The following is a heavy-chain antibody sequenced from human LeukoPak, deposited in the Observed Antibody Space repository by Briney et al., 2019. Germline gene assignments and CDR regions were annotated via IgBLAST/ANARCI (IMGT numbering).Heavy chain of an antibody. V-gene: IGHV4-4*07. CDR1: GGSISKYY. D-gene: IGHD3-10*01. CDR2: IYTSGNT. Sequence: SETLSLTCTVSGGSISKYYWSWIRQPAGKGLEWIGRIYTSGNTNYNPSLKSRVTISLDTSKNQFSLKLSSVTAADTAIYYCARGGYYGSGNDFRFDPWGQGTLVTVSS. J-gene: IGHJ5*02. CDR3: ARGGYYGSGNDFRFDP.